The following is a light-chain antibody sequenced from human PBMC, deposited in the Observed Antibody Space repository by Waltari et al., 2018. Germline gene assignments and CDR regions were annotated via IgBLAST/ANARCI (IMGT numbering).Light chain of an antibody. CDR1: QSVSSN. V-gene: IGKV3-15*01. CDR2: GAS. J-gene: IGKJ4*01. Sequence: EIVMTQSPATLSFSPGARATLSCRASQSVSSNLAWYQQKPGQAPRLLIYGASTRATGIPARFSGSGSGTEFTLTISSLQSEDFAVYYCQQYNNWPPLTFGGGTKVEIK. CDR3: QQYNNWPPLT.